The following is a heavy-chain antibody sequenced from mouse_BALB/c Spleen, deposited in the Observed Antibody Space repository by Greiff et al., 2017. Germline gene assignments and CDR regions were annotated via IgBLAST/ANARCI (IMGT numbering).Heavy chain of an antibody. CDR3: TRDHYRYFDY. CDR1: GFTFSSYT. V-gene: IGHV5-6-4*01. Sequence: EVQLVESGGGLVKPGGSLKLSCAASGFTFSSYTMSWVRQTPEKRLEWVATISSGGSYTYYPDSVKGRFTISRDNAKNTLYLQMSSLKSEDTAMYYCTRDHYRYFDYWGQGTTLTVSS. J-gene: IGHJ2*01. D-gene: IGHD2-14*01. CDR2: ISSGGSYT.